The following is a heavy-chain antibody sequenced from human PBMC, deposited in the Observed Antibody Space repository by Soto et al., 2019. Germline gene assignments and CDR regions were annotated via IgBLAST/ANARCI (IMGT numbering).Heavy chain of an antibody. CDR1: GFTFSSYA. Sequence: EVQLLESGGGLVQPGGSLRLSCAASGFTFSSYAMSWVRQAPGKGLEWVSGISGTGGSTYYADSVKGRFTISRDKPKHTLYLQMNSLRVEDMAVYYCASSSSNRGYDYWGQGTLVTVSS. J-gene: IGHJ4*02. CDR2: ISGTGGST. V-gene: IGHV3-23*01. D-gene: IGHD3-10*01. CDR3: ASSSSNRGYDY.